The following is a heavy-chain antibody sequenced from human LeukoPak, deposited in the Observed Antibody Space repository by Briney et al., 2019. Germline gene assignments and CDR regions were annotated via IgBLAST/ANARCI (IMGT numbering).Heavy chain of an antibody. D-gene: IGHD6-13*01. CDR1: GFTFSSYG. CDR2: ISYDGSNK. Sequence: PGRSLRLSCAASGFTFSSYGMHWVRQAPGKGLEWVAVISYDGSNKYYADSVKGRFTISRDNSKNTLYLRMNSLRAEDTAVYYCAKAGEAYSSSWSHYYYGMDVWGQGTTVTVSS. CDR3: AKAGEAYSSSWSHYYYGMDV. V-gene: IGHV3-30*18. J-gene: IGHJ6*02.